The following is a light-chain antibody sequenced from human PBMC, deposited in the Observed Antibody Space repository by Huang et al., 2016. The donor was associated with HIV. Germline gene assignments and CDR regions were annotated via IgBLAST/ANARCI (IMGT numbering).Light chain of an antibody. CDR1: QSISSY. J-gene: IGKJ4*01. Sequence: DIQMTQSPSSLSASVGDRVTITCRASQSISSYLTWYQQKPGKAPKLLIYAASSLQIGVPPRFSGSGSGTDFTLTVSNLQPEDFAAYYCQQSYSTPLTFGRGTKVEIK. CDR2: AAS. CDR3: QQSYSTPLT. V-gene: IGKV1-39*01.